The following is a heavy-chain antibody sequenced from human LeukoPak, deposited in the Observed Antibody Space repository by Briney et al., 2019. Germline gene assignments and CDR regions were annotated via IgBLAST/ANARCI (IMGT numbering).Heavy chain of an antibody. CDR2: INPNSGDT. J-gene: IGHJ4*02. CDR3: ARYLNGDDVFDY. V-gene: IGHV1-2*02. Sequence: ASVKVSFKASGYTFTGYYMHWVRQAPGQGLEWMGWINPNSGDTNYAQNFQGRVTMTRDTSISTAYMELSRLTSDDTADYYCARYLNGDDVFDYWGQGTLVTVSS. D-gene: IGHD5-12*01. CDR1: GYTFTGYY.